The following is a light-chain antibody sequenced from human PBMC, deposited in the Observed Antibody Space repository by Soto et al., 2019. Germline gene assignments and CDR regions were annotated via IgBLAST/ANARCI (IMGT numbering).Light chain of an antibody. CDR1: QDISNY. V-gene: IGKV1-9*01. CDR3: QQVNSYPLT. J-gene: IGKJ4*01. CDR2: ATS. Sequence: DIQMTQSPSSLSASVGDRVTITCQASQDISNYLNWYQQKPGEAPKFLIYATSTLQSGVPSRFSGSGSGTQFTLTISSLQPEDFATYYCQQVNSYPLTFGGGTKVDIK.